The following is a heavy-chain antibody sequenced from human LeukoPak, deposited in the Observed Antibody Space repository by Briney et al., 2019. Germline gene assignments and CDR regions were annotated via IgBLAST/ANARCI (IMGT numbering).Heavy chain of an antibody. J-gene: IGHJ5*02. CDR3: PGEVGHCSSTSCGGNWFDP. CDR1: GGSLSSYY. V-gene: IGHV4-59*01. Sequence: SETLSLTCLVCGGSLSSYYWSWLRQPPGKGLEWIGYIYYSGSTNFNPSLRSRATISLDTPKNQFSLTLSSVPAAGPPVYSCPGEVGHCSSTSCGGNWFDPWGQGTLVTVS. CDR2: IYYSGST. D-gene: IGHD2-2*01.